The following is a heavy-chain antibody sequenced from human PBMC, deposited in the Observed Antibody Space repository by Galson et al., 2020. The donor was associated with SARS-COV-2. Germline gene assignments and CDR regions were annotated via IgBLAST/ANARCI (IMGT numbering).Heavy chain of an antibody. Sequence: ASVKVSCKVSGYTLTELSMHWVRQAPGKGLEWMGGFDPEDGETIYAQNFQGRVTMTEDTSTDTAYMELSSLRSEDTAVYYCATVPVLRYFACACFDYWGQGTLVTVSS. CDR2: FDPEDGET. D-gene: IGHD3-9*01. V-gene: IGHV1-24*01. CDR3: ATVPVLRYFACACFDY. CDR1: GYTLTELS. J-gene: IGHJ4*02.